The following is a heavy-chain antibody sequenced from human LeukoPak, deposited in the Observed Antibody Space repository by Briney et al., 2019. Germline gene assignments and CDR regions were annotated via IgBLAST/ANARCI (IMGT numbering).Heavy chain of an antibody. V-gene: IGHV3-7*01. CDR3: ARLRIQLWSPPHYYFDS. CDR1: GFAFSGYW. Sequence: PGGSLRLSCAASGFAFSGYWMSSVRQAPGKGLEWVANIKQDGVEKYYVDSVKGRFTISRDNAKNSLYLQMNSLRAEDTAVYYCARLRIQLWSPPHYYFDSWGQGTLVTVSS. D-gene: IGHD5-18*01. J-gene: IGHJ4*02. CDR2: IKQDGVEK.